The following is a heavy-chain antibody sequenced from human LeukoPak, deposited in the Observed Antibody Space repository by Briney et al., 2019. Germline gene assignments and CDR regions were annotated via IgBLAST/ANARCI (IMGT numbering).Heavy chain of an antibody. V-gene: IGHV4-30-4*01. CDR1: GASISSGDYY. CDR3: ARGYTSGPSFDC. Sequence: SQTLSLTCTVSGASISSGDYYWSWIRQSPGKVLEWLGYIYYSGTTYYSPSLMSRLSISIDTSKNQFSLEMTSVTAADTAVYFCARGYTSGPSFDCWGLGTLVTVSS. CDR2: IYYSGTT. D-gene: IGHD6-19*01. J-gene: IGHJ4*02.